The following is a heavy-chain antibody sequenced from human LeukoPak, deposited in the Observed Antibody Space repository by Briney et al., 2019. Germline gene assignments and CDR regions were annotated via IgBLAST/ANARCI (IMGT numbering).Heavy chain of an antibody. D-gene: IGHD3-10*01. CDR1: GASMSSFY. CDR2: IYDNGGT. Sequence: SETLSLTCTVSGASMSSFYWSWIQQPPGKRLEWIGYIYDNGGTNYNPSFESRVTISVDTSKNQFSLKLKSVTAADTAVYYCARIGSGNYYWFDPWGQGTLVTVSS. J-gene: IGHJ5*02. V-gene: IGHV4-59*01. CDR3: ARIGSGNYYWFDP.